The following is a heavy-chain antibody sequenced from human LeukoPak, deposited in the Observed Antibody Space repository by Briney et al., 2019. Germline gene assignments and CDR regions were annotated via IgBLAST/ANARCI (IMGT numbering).Heavy chain of an antibody. CDR2: ISPTSSNI. D-gene: IGHD2-2*01. Sequence: PGGSLRLSCAASGFTFTTYRMEWVRQAPGKGLEWVSSISPTSSNIYYADSMKGRFTISRDNAKNSLYLLMNSLRAEDTAVYYCARVGNGTKDYWGQGTLVTVSS. J-gene: IGHJ4*02. CDR1: GFTFTTYR. V-gene: IGHV3-21*01. CDR3: ARVGNGTKDY.